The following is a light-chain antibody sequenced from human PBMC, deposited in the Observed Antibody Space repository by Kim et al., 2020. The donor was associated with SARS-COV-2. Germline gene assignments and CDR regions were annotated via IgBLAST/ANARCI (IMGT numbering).Light chain of an antibody. CDR3: QRYNASPRT. Sequence: ASVRDRVTITCRASQGINNHLAWYQQKPGKVPNVLIYAVSTLKAGVPSRFSGTGSGTDFTLTINSLQPEDVATYFCQRYNASPRTFGQGTKVDIK. CDR2: AVS. V-gene: IGKV1-27*01. J-gene: IGKJ1*01. CDR1: QGINNH.